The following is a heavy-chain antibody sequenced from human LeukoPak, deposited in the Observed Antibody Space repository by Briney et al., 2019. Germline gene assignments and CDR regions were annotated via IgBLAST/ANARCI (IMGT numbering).Heavy chain of an antibody. CDR1: GFTFSSYE. Sequence: GGSLRLSCAASGFTFSSYEMNWVRQAPGKGLEWVSHISSSGSTIYYADSVKGRFTISRDSAKNSLYLQMNSLRAEDTAVYYCAREDYYFDYWGQGTLVTVSS. CDR2: ISSSGSTI. J-gene: IGHJ4*02. V-gene: IGHV3-48*03. CDR3: AREDYYFDY. D-gene: IGHD3/OR15-3a*01.